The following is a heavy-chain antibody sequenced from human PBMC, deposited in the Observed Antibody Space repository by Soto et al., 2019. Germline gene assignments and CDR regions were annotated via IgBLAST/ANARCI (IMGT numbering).Heavy chain of an antibody. J-gene: IGHJ4*02. CDR3: ASDGDQQLGEFDY. Sequence: SVKVSFKASCYTFTSYGIRWVRQAPGQGLEWMGWISAYNGNTNYAQKLQGRVTMTTDTSTSTAYMELRSLRSDDKAVYYCASDGDQQLGEFDYWGQGTPVTVSS. V-gene: IGHV1-18*01. CDR1: CYTFTSYG. D-gene: IGHD6-13*01. CDR2: ISAYNGNT.